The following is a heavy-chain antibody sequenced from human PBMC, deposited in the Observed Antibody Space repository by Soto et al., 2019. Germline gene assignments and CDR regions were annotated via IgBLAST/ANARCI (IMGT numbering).Heavy chain of an antibody. Sequence: QVQLVESGGGVVQPGRSLRLSCAASGFTLTNYAMHWVRQAPGKGLEWLAVISDDGDNKHYADSVKGRFTISRDNSNKTLYLQMNSLRPEDTAVYYCGRDRYSSSTVFDYWGQGTLVTVSS. D-gene: IGHD6-6*01. J-gene: IGHJ4*02. CDR2: ISDDGDNK. V-gene: IGHV3-30-3*01. CDR1: GFTLTNYA. CDR3: GRDRYSSSTVFDY.